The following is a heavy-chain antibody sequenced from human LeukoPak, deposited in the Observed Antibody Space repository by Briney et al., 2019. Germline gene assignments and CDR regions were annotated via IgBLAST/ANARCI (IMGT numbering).Heavy chain of an antibody. Sequence: SETLSLTCTVSGVSITTYYWSWIRQPPGKGLEWIGYIYYSGSTNYNPSLKSRVTISVDTSKNQFSLKLSSVTAADTAVYYCARCGQLWSRLDVWGKGTTVTVSS. CDR3: ARCGQLWSRLDV. J-gene: IGHJ6*04. CDR1: GVSITTYY. D-gene: IGHD5-18*01. V-gene: IGHV4-59*01. CDR2: IYYSGST.